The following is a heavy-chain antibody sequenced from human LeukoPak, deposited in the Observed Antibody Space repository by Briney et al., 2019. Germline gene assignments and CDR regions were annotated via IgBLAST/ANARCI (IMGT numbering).Heavy chain of an antibody. CDR1: GFTFSSYG. CDR2: ISYDGSNK. V-gene: IGHV3-30*18. Sequence: GGSLRLSCAASGFTFSSYGMHWVRQAPGKGLEWVAVISYDGSNKYYADSVKGRFTISRDNPKNTLYLQMNSLRAEDTAVYYCAKDQGRGAAAGTHFQHWGQGTLVTVSS. CDR3: AKDQGRGAAAGTHFQH. D-gene: IGHD6-13*01. J-gene: IGHJ1*01.